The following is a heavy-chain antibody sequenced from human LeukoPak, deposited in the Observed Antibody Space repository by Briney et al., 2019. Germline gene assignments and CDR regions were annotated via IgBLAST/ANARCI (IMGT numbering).Heavy chain of an antibody. Sequence: SETLSLTCAVYGGSFSGCYWRWIRQPPGKGLEWIGYIYYSGSTYYNPSLKSRVTISVDTSKNQFSLKLSSVTAADTAVYYCATLMITFGGWAFDIWGQGTMVTVSS. CDR2: IYYSGST. CDR1: GGSFSGCY. V-gene: IGHV4-30-4*01. J-gene: IGHJ3*02. D-gene: IGHD3-16*01. CDR3: ATLMITFGGWAFDI.